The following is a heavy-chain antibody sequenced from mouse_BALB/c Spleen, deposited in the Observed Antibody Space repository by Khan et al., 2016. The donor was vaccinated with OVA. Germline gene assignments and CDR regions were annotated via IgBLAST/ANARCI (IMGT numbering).Heavy chain of an antibody. D-gene: IGHD4-1*01. Sequence: EVELVESGGDLVKPGGSLRLSCAASGFTFSTYGMSWVRQPPDKRLDWVATINSDGDYTYYPDTVKGRFTISRNNAENTLYLQMSSLKSEDTAIYYCASHLTGSFAYWGQGTLVTVSA. CDR3: ASHLTGSFAY. V-gene: IGHV5-6*01. CDR2: INSDGDYT. CDR1: GFTFSTYG. J-gene: IGHJ3*01.